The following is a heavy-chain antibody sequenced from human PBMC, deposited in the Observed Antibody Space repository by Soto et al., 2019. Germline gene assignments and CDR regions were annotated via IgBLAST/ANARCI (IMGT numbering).Heavy chain of an antibody. Sequence: PSETLSLTCTVSGGSISSGDYYWSWIRQPPGKGLEWIGYIYYSGSTYYNPSLKSRVTISVATSKNQFSLKMSSVTAAALAVYYCARPVYSSVDYWGQGTLVTVSS. V-gene: IGHV4-30-4*01. CDR1: GGSISSGDYY. D-gene: IGHD6-25*01. CDR3: ARPVYSSVDY. J-gene: IGHJ4*02. CDR2: IYYSGST.